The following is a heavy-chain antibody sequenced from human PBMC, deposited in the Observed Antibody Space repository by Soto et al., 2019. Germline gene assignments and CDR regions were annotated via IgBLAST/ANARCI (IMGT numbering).Heavy chain of an antibody. CDR3: ARARGHYYDSSGYSSLSGMDV. Sequence: PSETLSLTCAVSGGSISSGDYYWSWIRQPPGKGLEWIGYIHYSGSTYYNSSLKSRVTISIDTSKKHFSLRLSSVTAADTAVYYCARARGHYYDSSGYSSLSGMDVWGQGTTVTVSS. CDR2: IHYSGST. J-gene: IGHJ6*02. V-gene: IGHV4-30-4*01. CDR1: GGSISSGDYY. D-gene: IGHD3-22*01.